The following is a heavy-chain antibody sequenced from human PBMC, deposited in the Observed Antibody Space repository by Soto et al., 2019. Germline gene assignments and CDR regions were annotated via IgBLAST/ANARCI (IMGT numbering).Heavy chain of an antibody. CDR2: IGKSGSDR. CDR1: GFMFSDYA. J-gene: IGHJ4*02. CDR3: MKVRDY. V-gene: IGHV3-23*04. Sequence: EVKLVGSGGGLVQPGGSLRISCKVSGFMFSDYAMTWVRQAPGKGLEWVSSIGKSGSDRDYADSVKGRFTISRDNSENTVYLQMDSLKVEDTALYFCMKVRDYWGQGTQVTVS.